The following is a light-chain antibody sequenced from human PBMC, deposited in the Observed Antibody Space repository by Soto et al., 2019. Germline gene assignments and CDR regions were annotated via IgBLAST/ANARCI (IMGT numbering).Light chain of an antibody. CDR3: QQYNNWPLT. J-gene: IGKJ1*01. CDR2: AAS. V-gene: IGKV3-15*01. Sequence: EIVMTQSPATLSVSPGERATLSCRASQSISRNLAWYQQKPGQAPRLLIYAASTGATGLPARFSGSGSGTEFTLTISSLQSEDFAVYSCQQYNNWPLTFGQGTKV. CDR1: QSISRN.